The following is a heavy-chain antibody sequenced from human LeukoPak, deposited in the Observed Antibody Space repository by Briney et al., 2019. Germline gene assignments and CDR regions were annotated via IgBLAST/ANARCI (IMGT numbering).Heavy chain of an antibody. J-gene: IGHJ3*02. Sequence: KPSETLSLTCTVSGGSISSYYWSWIRQPPGKGLEWIGYIYYSGSTNYNPSLKSRVTISVDTSKNQFSLRLASVTAADTALYFCARRGITLVRGSITNAFDIWGQGTRLTVSP. CDR2: IYYSGST. CDR3: ARRGITLVRGSITNAFDI. V-gene: IGHV4-59*08. CDR1: GGSISSYY. D-gene: IGHD3-10*01.